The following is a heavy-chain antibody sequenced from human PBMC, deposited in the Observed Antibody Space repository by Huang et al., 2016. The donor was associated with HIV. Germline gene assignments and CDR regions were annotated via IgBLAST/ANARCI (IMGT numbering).Heavy chain of an antibody. CDR2: ITEAGHT. J-gene: IGHJ4*02. CDR1: GFTFSSYA. CDR3: AKQAPYGTTWYGGSDY. D-gene: IGHD6-13*01. V-gene: IGHV3-23*01. Sequence: EVQLLESGGGLLQPGGSLRLSCAASGFTFSSYAMTWVRLTPGKVLEWVSTITEAGHTYYADSVKGRFTISRDNSKNTLYIQMNSLRAEDTALYYCAKQAPYGTTWYGGSDYWGQGTLVTVSS.